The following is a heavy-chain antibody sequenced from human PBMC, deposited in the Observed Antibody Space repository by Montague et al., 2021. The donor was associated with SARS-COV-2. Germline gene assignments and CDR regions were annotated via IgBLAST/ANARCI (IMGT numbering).Heavy chain of an antibody. V-gene: IGHV4-39*01. D-gene: IGHD3-3*01. CDR2: KYYSGST. CDR3: ATLPASNTIFGGGQGCYYDG. Sequence: SETLSLTCTVSGASISSRSYYWGWIRQPPGKGLEWIGFKYYSGSTYYNPTLKSRVTISVDASKNQFSLKLSSVTAADTAVYYCATLPASNTIFGGGQGCYYDGWGQGTLVTVSS. CDR1: GASISSRSYY. J-gene: IGHJ4*02.